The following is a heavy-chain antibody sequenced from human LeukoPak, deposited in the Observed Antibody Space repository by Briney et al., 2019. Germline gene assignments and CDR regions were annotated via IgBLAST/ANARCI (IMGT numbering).Heavy chain of an antibody. D-gene: IGHD3-22*01. J-gene: IGHJ3*02. V-gene: IGHV3-48*01. CDR1: GFTFSSYS. CDR3: AREGVTMIVGRSAFDI. Sequence: PGGSLRLSCAASGFTFSSYSMNWVRQAPGKGLEWVSYISSSSSTIYYADSVKGRFTISRDNAKNSLYLQVNSLRAEDTAVYYCAREGVTMIVGRSAFDIWGQGTMVTVSS. CDR2: ISSSSSTI.